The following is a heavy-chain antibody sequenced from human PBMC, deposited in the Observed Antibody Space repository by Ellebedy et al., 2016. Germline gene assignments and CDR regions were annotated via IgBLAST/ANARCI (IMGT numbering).Heavy chain of an antibody. CDR1: GLTFSNFF. D-gene: IGHD3/OR15-3a*01. CDR3: RHGHYADY. J-gene: IGHJ4*02. Sequence: GGSLRLXXAASGLTFSNFFMSWVRQAPGKGLEWVSTISGNGDKRDFADSVKGRFTISRDNSKNTVYLQMNNVRAEDTAMYYCRHGHYADYWGQGTLVTVSS. CDR2: ISGNGDKR. V-gene: IGHV3-23*01.